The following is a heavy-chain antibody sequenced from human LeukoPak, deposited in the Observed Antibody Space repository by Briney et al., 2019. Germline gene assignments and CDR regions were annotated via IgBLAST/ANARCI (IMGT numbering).Heavy chain of an antibody. CDR3: ARDGVTRNYYYYYYMDV. CDR2: IYTSGST. J-gene: IGHJ6*03. D-gene: IGHD2-21*02. CDR1: GGHLSSYF. V-gene: IGHV4-4*07. Sequence: PSETLSLTCTVSGGHLSSYFWSWIRQPAGKGLEWVGRIYTSGSTNYNPSLKSRVTMSVDTSNNQFSLKLSSVTAADTAVYYCARDGVTRNYYYYYYMDVWGKGTTVTISS.